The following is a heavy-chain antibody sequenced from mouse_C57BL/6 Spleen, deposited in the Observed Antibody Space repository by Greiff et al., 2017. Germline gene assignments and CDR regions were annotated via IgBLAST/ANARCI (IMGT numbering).Heavy chain of an antibody. D-gene: IGHD2-1*01. V-gene: IGHV1-53*01. CDR2: INPSNGGT. Sequence: QVQLQQPGTELVKPGASVKLSCKASGYTFTSYWMHWVKQRPGQGLEWIGNINPSNGGTNYNEKFKSKATLTVDKSSSTAYMQLSSLTSEDSAVYYCARGDIYYGNAAWFAYWGQGTLVTVSA. J-gene: IGHJ3*01. CDR1: GYTFTSYW. CDR3: ARGDIYYGNAAWFAY.